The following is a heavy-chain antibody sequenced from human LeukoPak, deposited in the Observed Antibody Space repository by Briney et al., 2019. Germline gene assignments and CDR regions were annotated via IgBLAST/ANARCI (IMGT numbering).Heavy chain of an antibody. CDR1: GFTFSSYG. D-gene: IGHD2-15*01. Sequence: PGESLKLSCAASGFTFSSYGMHWVRQAPGKGLEWVAVISYDGSNKYYADSVKGRFTISRDNSKNTLYLQMNSLRAEDTAVYYCARDFGYCSGGSCKYYFDYWGQGTLVTVSS. CDR3: ARDFGYCSGGSCKYYFDY. J-gene: IGHJ4*02. V-gene: IGHV3-30*03. CDR2: ISYDGSNK.